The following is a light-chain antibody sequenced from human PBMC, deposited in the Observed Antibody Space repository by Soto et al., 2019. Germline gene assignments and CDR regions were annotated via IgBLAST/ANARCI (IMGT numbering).Light chain of an antibody. J-gene: IGKJ4*01. CDR1: QSVSSY. Sequence: EIVLTQSPATLSLSPGETATLSCRASQSVSSYLAWYQQKPGQAPRLLIYDASNRATAIPARFSVSGTVTDFPLTIRGLEPEEFAACSWQQRSRCPLSFGGGTKVEIK. CDR2: DAS. V-gene: IGKV3-11*01. CDR3: QQRSRCPLS.